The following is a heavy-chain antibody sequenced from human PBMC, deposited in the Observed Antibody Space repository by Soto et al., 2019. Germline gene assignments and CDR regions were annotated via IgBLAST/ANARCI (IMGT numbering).Heavy chain of an antibody. CDR2: IYYSGST. D-gene: IGHD6-19*01. CDR1: GGSISSGGYY. J-gene: IGHJ5*02. Sequence: SETLSLTCTVSGGSISSGGYYWSWIRQHQGKGLEWIGYIYYSGSTYYNPSLKSRVTISVDTSKNQFSLKLSSVTTADTAVYYCARDANRSGWYVWFDPWGQGTLVTVSS. V-gene: IGHV4-31*03. CDR3: ARDANRSGWYVWFDP.